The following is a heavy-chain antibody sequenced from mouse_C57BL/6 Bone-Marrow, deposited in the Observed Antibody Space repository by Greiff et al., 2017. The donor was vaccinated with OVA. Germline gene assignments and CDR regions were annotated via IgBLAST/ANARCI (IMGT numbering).Heavy chain of an antibody. Sequence: VQLQQSGAELVRPGASVKLSCTASGFNIKDDYMHWVKQRPEQGLEWIGWIDPENGDTEYASKFQGKATITADTSSNTAYLQLSSLTSEDTAVYYCTTWDDYGGGGFAYWGQGTLVTVSA. CDR1: GFNIKDDY. J-gene: IGHJ3*01. D-gene: IGHD2-4*01. V-gene: IGHV14-4*01. CDR3: TTWDDYGGGGFAY. CDR2: IDPENGDT.